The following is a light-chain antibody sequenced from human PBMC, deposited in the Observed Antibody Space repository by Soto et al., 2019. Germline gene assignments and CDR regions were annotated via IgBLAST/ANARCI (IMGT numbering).Light chain of an antibody. CDR1: SSDVGGYNY. Sequence: QSALTQPASVSGSPGQSITITCTVTSSDVGGYNYVSWYQQHPGKAPKVLISDVSNRPSGISNRFSGSKSGNTASLTISGLQAEDEADYYCSSYTSIDTWVFGTGTKVTVL. V-gene: IGLV2-14*03. CDR3: SSYTSIDTWV. J-gene: IGLJ1*01. CDR2: DVS.